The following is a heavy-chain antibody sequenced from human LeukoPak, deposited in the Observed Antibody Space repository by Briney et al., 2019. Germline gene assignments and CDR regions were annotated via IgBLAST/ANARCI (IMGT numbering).Heavy chain of an antibody. Sequence: PGGSLRLSCAASGFTVSSNYMSWVRQAPGKGLEWVSVIYSGGSTYYADSVKGRFTISRDNSKNTLYLQMNSLRAEDTAVYYCARETVVTPSHAFDIWGQGTMVTVSS. CDR1: GFTVSSNY. J-gene: IGHJ3*02. V-gene: IGHV3-53*01. CDR2: IYSGGST. CDR3: ARETVVTPSHAFDI. D-gene: IGHD4-23*01.